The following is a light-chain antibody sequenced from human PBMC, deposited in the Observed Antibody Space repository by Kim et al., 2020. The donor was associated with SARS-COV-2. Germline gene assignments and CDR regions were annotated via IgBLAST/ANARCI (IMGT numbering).Light chain of an antibody. CDR2: AAS. J-gene: IGKJ3*01. CDR1: QGISNY. V-gene: IGKV1-27*01. Sequence: DIQMTQSPSSLSASVGDRVTITCRASQGISNYLAWYQQKPGKVPKLLIYAASTLQSGVPSRFSGSGSGTDFTLTISSLQPEDVTTYYCQKYNSAPLVTFGPGTKVDIK. CDR3: QKYNSAPLVT.